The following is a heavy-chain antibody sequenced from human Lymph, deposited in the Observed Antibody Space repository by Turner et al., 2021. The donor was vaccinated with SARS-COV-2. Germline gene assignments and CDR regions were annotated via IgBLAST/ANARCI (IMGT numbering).Heavy chain of an antibody. CDR1: GYTLTELS. D-gene: IGHD2-15*01. Sequence: QVQRVQSGAEVKKPGASVKVSCKVSGYTLTELSMPWVRQAPGKGLEWMGGFDPEDGEIIYAQKFQGRVTMTEDTSTDTAYMELSSLRSEDTAVYYCATVLCTGSSCYYYGMDVWGQGTTVTVSS. J-gene: IGHJ6*02. CDR3: ATVLCTGSSCYYYGMDV. V-gene: IGHV1-24*01. CDR2: FDPEDGEI.